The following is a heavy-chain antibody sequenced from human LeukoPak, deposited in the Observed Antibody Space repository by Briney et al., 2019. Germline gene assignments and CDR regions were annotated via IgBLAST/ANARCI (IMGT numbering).Heavy chain of an antibody. Sequence: PGGSLRLPCAASGFTFSSYAMHWVRQAPGKGLEWVAVISYDGSNKYYADSVKGRFTISRDNSKNTLYLQMNSLTAEDTAVYYCANTLHTYCDGDCLGYWGQGTLVTVSS. CDR2: ISYDGSNK. J-gene: IGHJ4*02. V-gene: IGHV3-30*04. CDR3: ANTLHTYCDGDCLGY. CDR1: GFTFSSYA. D-gene: IGHD2-21*02.